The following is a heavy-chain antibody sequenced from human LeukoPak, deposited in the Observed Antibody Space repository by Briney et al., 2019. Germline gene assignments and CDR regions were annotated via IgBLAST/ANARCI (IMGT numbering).Heavy chain of an antibody. CDR1: GYTFSDYD. CDR2: IKPNSGNA. V-gene: IGHV1-8*01. J-gene: IGHJ6*03. CDR3: ARALAWGGSSYSYYYMDV. D-gene: IGHD1-26*01. Sequence: ASVKVSCKASGYTFSDYDINWVRQATGRGLEWMGWIKPNSGNAGYAQKFQGRVTMTRNTSISTAYMELSSLRSEDTAVYYCARALAWGGSSYSYYYMDVWDKGTTVTVSS.